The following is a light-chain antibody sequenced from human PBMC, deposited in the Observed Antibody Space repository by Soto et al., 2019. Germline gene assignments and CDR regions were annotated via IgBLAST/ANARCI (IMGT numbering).Light chain of an antibody. J-gene: IGLJ1*01. V-gene: IGLV2-8*01. CDR3: SSYTSISTLV. CDR2: EVS. Sequence: QSALTQPPSASGSPGQSVTISCTGTSSDVGGYYKVSWYQHQPGKAPKLIIYEVSKRPSGVPDRFSGSKSGRTASLTISGLQAEDEADYYCSSYTSISTLVFGSGTKVTVL. CDR1: SSDVGGYYK.